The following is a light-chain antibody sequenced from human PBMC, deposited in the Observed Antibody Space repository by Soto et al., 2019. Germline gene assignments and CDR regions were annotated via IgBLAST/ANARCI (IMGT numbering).Light chain of an antibody. CDR2: SAS. Sequence: DIQMTQSPSAMSASVGDRVTITCRASQGIRNYLAWFQQKPGKVPERLIYSASSLESGVPSRFSGSGSGTDFTLTISSLQAEDFATYYCHQNYNVPPWTFGQGTKVEIK. CDR3: HQNYNVPPWT. J-gene: IGKJ1*01. CDR1: QGIRNY. V-gene: IGKV1-17*03.